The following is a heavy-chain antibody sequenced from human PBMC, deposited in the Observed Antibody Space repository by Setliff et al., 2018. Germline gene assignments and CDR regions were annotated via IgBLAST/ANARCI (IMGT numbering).Heavy chain of an antibody. CDR3: ARDRPGIAAAGFYYYYYMDV. CDR1: GGSISSYY. J-gene: IGHJ6*03. D-gene: IGHD6-13*01. V-gene: IGHV4-4*08. Sequence: PSETLSLTCTVSGGSISSYYWSWIRQPPGKGLEWIGYIHISGSTNYNPSLKSRATISVDTSKNQFSVKLSSVTAADTAVYYCARDRPGIAAAGFYYYYYMDVWGKGTTVTVSS. CDR2: IHISGST.